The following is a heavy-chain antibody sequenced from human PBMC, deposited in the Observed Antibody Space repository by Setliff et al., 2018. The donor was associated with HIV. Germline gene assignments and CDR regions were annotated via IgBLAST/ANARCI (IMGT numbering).Heavy chain of an antibody. CDR3: ARDDGYCSGGSCYSLGDY. CDR1: GFTFSSFS. V-gene: IGHV3-48*01. Sequence: LRLSCAASGFTFSSFSMNWVRQAPGKGLEWVSYITSSSSTIYYADSVKGRFTISRDNAKNSLYLQMNSLRAEDTAVYYCARDDGYCSGGSCYSLGDYWGQGTLVTVSS. D-gene: IGHD2-15*01. J-gene: IGHJ4*02. CDR2: ITSSSSTI.